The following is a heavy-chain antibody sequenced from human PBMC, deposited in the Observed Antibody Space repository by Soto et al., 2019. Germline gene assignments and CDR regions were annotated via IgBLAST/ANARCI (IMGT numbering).Heavy chain of an antibody. CDR2: MSTDNAKT. Sequence: ASVKVSCKASGYTFTNYGINWVRQAPGQGLEWMGWMSTDNAKTHYAQNLQGRVTMNTETSTSTAYMELRSLRSDDTAVYYCARDRNIPDPTAFDIWGQGTMVTVSS. CDR1: GYTFTNYG. CDR3: ARDRNIPDPTAFDI. J-gene: IGHJ3*02. V-gene: IGHV1-18*04.